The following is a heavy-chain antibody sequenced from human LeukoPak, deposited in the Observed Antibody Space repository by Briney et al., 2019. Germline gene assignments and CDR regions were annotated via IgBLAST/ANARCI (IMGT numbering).Heavy chain of an antibody. Sequence: PGGSLRLSCAGSGFSFSRYWMAWVRQAPGKGLEWVASINQDVSRIHYVDSVKGRFTISRDNAKSSLFLQMTSLRVEDTAVYYCARLKGEVTKFDYWGQGTLVTVSS. J-gene: IGHJ4*02. V-gene: IGHV3-7*01. CDR2: INQDVSRI. CDR1: GFSFSRYW. CDR3: ARLKGEVTKFDY. D-gene: IGHD2-8*01.